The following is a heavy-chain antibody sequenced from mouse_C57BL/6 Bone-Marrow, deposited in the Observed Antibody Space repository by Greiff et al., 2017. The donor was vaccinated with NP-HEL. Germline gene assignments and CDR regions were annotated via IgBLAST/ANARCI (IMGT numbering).Heavy chain of an antibody. Sequence: VHVKQSGAELVRPGASVKLSCTASGFNIKDDYMHWVKQRPEQGLEWIGWIDPENGDTEYASKFQGKATITADTSSNTAYLQLSRLTSEDTAVYYCTTEGFYGRPWFAYWGQGTLVTVSA. V-gene: IGHV14-4*01. D-gene: IGHD1-1*02. J-gene: IGHJ3*01. CDR2: IDPENGDT. CDR3: TTEGFYGRPWFAY. CDR1: GFNIKDDY.